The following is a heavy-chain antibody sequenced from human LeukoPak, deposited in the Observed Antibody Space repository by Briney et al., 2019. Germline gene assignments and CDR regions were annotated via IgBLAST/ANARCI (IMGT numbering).Heavy chain of an antibody. CDR3: ASEWGANWYFDL. CDR1: GDSISSGDYY. J-gene: IGHJ2*01. CDR2: IYYSGST. D-gene: IGHD1-26*01. Sequence: SEALSLTCTVSGDSISSGDYYWSWIRQPPGKGLEWIGYIYYSGSTYYNPSLKSRVTISVDTSKNQFSLKLSSVTAADTAVYYCASEWGANWYFDLWGRGTLVTVSS. V-gene: IGHV4-30-4*01.